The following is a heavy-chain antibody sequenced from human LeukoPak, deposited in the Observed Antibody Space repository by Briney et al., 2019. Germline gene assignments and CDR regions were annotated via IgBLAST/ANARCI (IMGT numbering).Heavy chain of an antibody. V-gene: IGHV4-39*01. D-gene: IGHD3-10*01. CDR3: ARHKKTYGSGSWFDP. J-gene: IGHJ5*02. Sequence: SDTLSLTCTVSGGSISSSSYYWGWIRQPPGKGLEWIGSIYYSGSTYYNPALKSRVTISVDTSKNQFSLKLSSVTAADTAVYYCARHKKTYGSGSWFDPWGQGTLVTVSS. CDR2: IYYSGST. CDR1: GGSISSSSYY.